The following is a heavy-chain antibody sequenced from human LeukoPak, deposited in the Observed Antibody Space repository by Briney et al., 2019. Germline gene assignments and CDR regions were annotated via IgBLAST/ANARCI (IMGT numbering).Heavy chain of an antibody. CDR2: IKQDGSEK. D-gene: IGHD5-12*01. Sequence: PGGSLRLSCAASAFTSSSYWMGWVRQAPGKGLEWVANIKQDGSEKYYVDSVKGRFTIPRENAKNSLYLQMNSLRAEDTAVYYCARDHVVPTILFDFWGQGTLVTVSS. CDR1: AFTSSSYW. V-gene: IGHV3-7*05. CDR3: ARDHVVPTILFDF. J-gene: IGHJ4*02.